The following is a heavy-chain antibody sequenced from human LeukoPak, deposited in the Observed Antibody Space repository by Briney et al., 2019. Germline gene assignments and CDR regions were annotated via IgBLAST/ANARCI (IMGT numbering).Heavy chain of an antibody. Sequence: GGSLRLSCTASGFTFGDYAMSWVRQAPGKGLEWVGFIRSKAYGGTTESAASVTGRFTISRDDSKSIANLQMNSLKTEDTAVYYCTRSYTTVTTRDPYYFDYWGQGTLVTVSS. J-gene: IGHJ4*02. CDR1: GFTFGDYA. CDR3: TRSYTTVTTRDPYYFDY. D-gene: IGHD4-17*01. V-gene: IGHV3-49*04. CDR2: IRSKAYGGTT.